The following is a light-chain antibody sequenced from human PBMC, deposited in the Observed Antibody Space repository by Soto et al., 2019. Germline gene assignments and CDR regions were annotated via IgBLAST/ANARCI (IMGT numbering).Light chain of an antibody. CDR2: GAS. V-gene: IGKV3-15*01. CDR3: QQYNTWLWT. J-gene: IGKJ1*01. Sequence: EVVMTQSPATLSVSPGERVTLSCRASQSINAHLAWYQQKPCQAPRLLIHGASTRATGIPARFSGSGFGTEFILTISSLQSEDFASYYCQQYNTWLWTFGQGTKVE. CDR1: QSINAH.